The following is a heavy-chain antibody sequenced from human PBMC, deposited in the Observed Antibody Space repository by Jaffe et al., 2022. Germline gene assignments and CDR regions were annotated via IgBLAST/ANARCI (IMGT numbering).Heavy chain of an antibody. V-gene: IGHV4-34*01. CDR2: INHSGST. J-gene: IGHJ6*03. Sequence: QVQLQQWGAGLLKPSETLSLTCAVYGGSFSGYYWSWIRQPPGKGLEWIGEINHSGSTNYNPSLKSRVTISVDTSKNQFSLKLSSVTAADTAVYYCARGPIAAAGTNYYYMDVWGKGTTVTVSS. D-gene: IGHD6-13*01. CDR1: GGSFSGYY. CDR3: ARGPIAAAGTNYYYMDV.